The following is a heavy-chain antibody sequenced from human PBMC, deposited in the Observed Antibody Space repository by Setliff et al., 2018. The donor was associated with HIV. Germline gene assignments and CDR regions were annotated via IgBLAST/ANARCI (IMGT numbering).Heavy chain of an antibody. CDR2: IRNKANGGTT. CDR1: GFIFSDHY. V-gene: IGHV3-72*01. Sequence: PGGSLRLSCVVSGFIFSDHYIDWVRQAPGKGLEWVARIRNKANGGTTEYVASVKGRFTISRDDSENSLYLQMNSLKTEDTAVYYCASGPATGDYSYYFDYWGQGTLVTVSS. CDR3: ASGPATGDYSYYFDY. D-gene: IGHD4-17*01. J-gene: IGHJ4*02.